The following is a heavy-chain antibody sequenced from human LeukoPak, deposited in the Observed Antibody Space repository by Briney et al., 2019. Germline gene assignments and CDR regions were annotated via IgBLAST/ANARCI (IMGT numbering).Heavy chain of an antibody. V-gene: IGHV1-18*01. D-gene: IGHD6-19*01. CDR3: ARGSNSYSSGWYSPYYYYYYYMDV. CDR2: ISAYNGNT. J-gene: IGHJ6*03. Sequence: ASVKVSCKASGYTFTSYGISWVRQAPGQGLEWMGWISAYNGNTNYAQKLQGRVTMTTDTSTSTAYMELRSLRSDDTAVYYCARGSNSYSSGWYSPYYYYYYYMDVWGKGTTVTVSS. CDR1: GYTFTSYG.